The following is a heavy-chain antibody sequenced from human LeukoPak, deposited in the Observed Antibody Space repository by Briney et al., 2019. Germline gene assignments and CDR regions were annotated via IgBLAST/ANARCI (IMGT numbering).Heavy chain of an antibody. D-gene: IGHD2-15*01. J-gene: IGHJ4*02. CDR2: IYYSGST. Sequence: PSETLSLTCTVSGGSISSSSYYWGWIRQPPGKGLEWIGTIYYSGSTDYNPSLKSRVTISVDTSKNQFSLKLTSVTAADTAVYYCARGVGCSDNSCSSGALFYWGQGTLVTVSS. V-gene: IGHV4-39*07. CDR3: ARGVGCSDNSCSSGALFY. CDR1: GGSISSSSYY.